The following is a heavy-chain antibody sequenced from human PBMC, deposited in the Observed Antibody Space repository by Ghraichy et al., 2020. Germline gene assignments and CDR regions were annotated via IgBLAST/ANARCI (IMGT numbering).Heavy chain of an antibody. Sequence: GGSLRLSCKGSGYSFTSYWIGWVRQMPGKGLEWMGIIYPGDSDTRYSPSFQGQVTISADKSISTAYLQWSSLKTSDTAMYYCARPHCGGGSCYSYYWGQGTLVTVSS. CDR2: IYPGDSDT. V-gene: IGHV5-51*01. J-gene: IGHJ4*02. CDR3: ARPHCGGGSCYSYY. D-gene: IGHD2-15*01. CDR1: GYSFTSYW.